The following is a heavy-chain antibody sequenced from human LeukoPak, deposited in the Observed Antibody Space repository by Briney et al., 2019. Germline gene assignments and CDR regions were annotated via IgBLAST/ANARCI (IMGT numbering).Heavy chain of an antibody. V-gene: IGHV3-7*04. CDR3: ARDPRWNFDY. D-gene: IGHD3-16*02. Sequence: GGPLRLSCEASGFTFSASWVIWVRQVPGKGLEWVAKINPDGSEKSYVESVKGRFTISRDNAKNSLYLQMNSLRVEDTAVYYCARDPRWNFDYWGQGTLVTVSS. CDR2: INPDGSEK. J-gene: IGHJ4*02. CDR1: GFTFSASW.